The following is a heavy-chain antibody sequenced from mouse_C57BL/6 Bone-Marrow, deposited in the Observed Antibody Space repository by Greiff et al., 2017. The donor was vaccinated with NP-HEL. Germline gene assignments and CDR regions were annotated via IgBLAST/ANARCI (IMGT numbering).Heavy chain of an antibody. V-gene: IGHV1-80*01. Sequence: QVQLKESGAELVKPGASVKISCKASGYEFSNYWMNWVMQRPGKGLEWIGQIYPGDGDTNYNGKFKDKATLTADKSSSTAYMQLSRLTSEDSAVYFCARGAYWGQGTLVTVSA. J-gene: IGHJ3*01. CDR2: IYPGDGDT. CDR3: ARGAY. CDR1: GYEFSNYW.